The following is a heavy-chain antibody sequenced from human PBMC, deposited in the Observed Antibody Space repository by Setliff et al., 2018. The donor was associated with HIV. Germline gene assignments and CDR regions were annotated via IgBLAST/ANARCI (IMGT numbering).Heavy chain of an antibody. D-gene: IGHD6-6*01. J-gene: IGHJ4*02. Sequence: ASVKVSCKASGYTFTSYGISWVRQAPGQGLEWMGWMNPNSGNTGYAQKFQGRVTMTRNTSISTAYMELSSLRSEDTAVYYCARSRVAARMDSWGQGTLVTVSS. CDR3: ARSRVAARMDS. V-gene: IGHV1-8*02. CDR1: GYTFTSYG. CDR2: MNPNSGNT.